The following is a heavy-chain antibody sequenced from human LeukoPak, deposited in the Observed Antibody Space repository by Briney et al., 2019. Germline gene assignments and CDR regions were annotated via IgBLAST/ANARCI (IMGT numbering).Heavy chain of an antibody. J-gene: IGHJ3*01. V-gene: IGHV1-2*02. CDR1: GYTFDANH. CDR2: INPKSGAT. CDR3: ARVGDESAGHYDSLHF. Sequence: GASVKVSCKASGYTFDANHIHWVRQAPGQGPEWMGWINPKSGATDSAQQFQGRLTITRDTSIGTASMDLSGLRLDDTGIYYCARVGDESAGHYDSLHFWGQGTMVTVSS. D-gene: IGHD2-21*01.